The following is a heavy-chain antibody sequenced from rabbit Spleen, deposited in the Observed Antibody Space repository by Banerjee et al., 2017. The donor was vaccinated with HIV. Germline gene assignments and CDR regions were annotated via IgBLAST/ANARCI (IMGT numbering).Heavy chain of an antibody. CDR2: IVNGDGST. Sequence: QEQLVESGGGLVQPEGSQTLTCTASAFSFNNNHYMCWVRQAPGKGLEWIACIVNGDGSTYYASWAKGRFTISKTSSTTVTLQMTSLTAADTATYFCAREIAGVAESFNLWGPGTLVTVS. D-gene: IGHD4-2*01. V-gene: IGHV1S45*01. J-gene: IGHJ4*01. CDR3: AREIAGVAESFNL. CDR1: AFSFNNNHY.